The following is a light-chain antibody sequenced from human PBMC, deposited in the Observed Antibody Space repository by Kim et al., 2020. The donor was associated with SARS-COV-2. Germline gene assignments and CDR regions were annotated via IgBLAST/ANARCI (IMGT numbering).Light chain of an antibody. CDR1: SSDVGSYNL. J-gene: IGLJ1*01. V-gene: IGLV2-23*02. CDR3: SSYAGSSTLYV. CDR2: EVS. Sequence: SITISCTGTSSDVGSYNLVSWYQHQPGKAPKLMIYEVSKRPSGVSNRFSGSKSGNTASLTISGLQAEDETDYYCSSYAGSSTLYVFGTGTKVTVL.